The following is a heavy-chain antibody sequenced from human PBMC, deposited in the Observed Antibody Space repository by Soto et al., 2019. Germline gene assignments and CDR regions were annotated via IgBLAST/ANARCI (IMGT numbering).Heavy chain of an antibody. V-gene: IGHV5-10-1*01. Sequence: LGESLKMPRACPGYRFTSYWIRLVLQLPGNGLDWMGRIDPSDSYTNYSQSFQGHVTISADKSISTAYLQWSSLKASDTAMYYCARGGYDFWSGYYHSIDYWGQGTLVTVSS. CDR2: IDPSDSYT. J-gene: IGHJ4*02. CDR1: GYRFTSYW. D-gene: IGHD3-3*01. CDR3: ARGGYDFWSGYYHSIDY.